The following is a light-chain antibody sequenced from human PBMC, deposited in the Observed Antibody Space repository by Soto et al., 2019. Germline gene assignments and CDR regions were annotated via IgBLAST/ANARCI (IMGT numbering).Light chain of an antibody. Sequence: EIVLTPSPGTLSLSPGERATLSCRASQSVSSSYLAWYQQKPGQAPRLLIYGASSRATGIPDRFSGSGSGTDLTLTISRLEPEDFAVYYCQQYHTSPVTFGQGTKVDI. J-gene: IGKJ1*01. CDR2: GAS. V-gene: IGKV3-20*01. CDR1: QSVSSSY. CDR3: QQYHTSPVT.